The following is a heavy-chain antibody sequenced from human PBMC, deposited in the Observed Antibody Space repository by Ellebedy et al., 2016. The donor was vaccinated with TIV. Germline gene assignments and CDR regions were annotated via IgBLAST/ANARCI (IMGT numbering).Heavy chain of an antibody. D-gene: IGHD3-10*01. Sequence: PGGSLRLSCVASGFTFSTNGMHWVRQAPGKGLEWVAFIRSDENNHYYADSVKGRFTISRDISKNTLYLQMNSLRPEDTAVYYCAKVGRFGDLLSSYYYGLDVWGQGTTVTVSS. CDR3: AKVGRFGDLLSSYYYGLDV. CDR1: GFTFSTNG. CDR2: IRSDENNH. V-gene: IGHV3-30*02. J-gene: IGHJ6*02.